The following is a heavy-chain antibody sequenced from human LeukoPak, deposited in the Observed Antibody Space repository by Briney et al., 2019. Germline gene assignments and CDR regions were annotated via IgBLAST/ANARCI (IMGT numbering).Heavy chain of an antibody. CDR3: ARLERVGVAAAGNIY. D-gene: IGHD6-13*01. J-gene: IGHJ4*02. CDR1: GYSISSGYY. Sequence: SETLSLTCAVSGYSISSGYYWGWIRQPPGKGLEWLGSIYHSGSTYYNPSLKSRVTISVDTSKNQFSLKLSSVTAADTAVYYCARLERVGVAAAGNIYWGQGTLVTVSS. V-gene: IGHV4-38-2*01. CDR2: IYHSGST.